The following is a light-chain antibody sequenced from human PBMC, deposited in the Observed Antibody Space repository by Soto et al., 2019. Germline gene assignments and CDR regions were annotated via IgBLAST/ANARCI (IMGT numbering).Light chain of an antibody. J-gene: IGKJ1*01. Sequence: EIVLTQSPATLSLSPGERATLSCRASQSVSSYLAWYQQKPGQAPRLLIYDASNRATGIPARFSGSGSGTDFTLTISSLEPEDLAVYYCQQRSNWQGTFGQGTKVDTK. V-gene: IGKV3-11*01. CDR3: QQRSNWQGT. CDR1: QSVSSY. CDR2: DAS.